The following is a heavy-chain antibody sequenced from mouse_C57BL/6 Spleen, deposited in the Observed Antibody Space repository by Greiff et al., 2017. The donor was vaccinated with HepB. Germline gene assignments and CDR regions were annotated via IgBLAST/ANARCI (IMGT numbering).Heavy chain of an antibody. J-gene: IGHJ2*01. CDR3: ARDEYYSNYVLFDY. Sequence: QVQLKQSGAELVRPGTSVKVSCKASGYAFTNYLIEWVKQRPGQGLEWIGVINPGSGGTNYNEKFKGKATLTADKSSSTAYMQLSSLTSEDSAVYFCARDEYYSNYVLFDYWGQGTTLTVSS. CDR2: INPGSGGT. CDR1: GYAFTNYL. V-gene: IGHV1-54*01. D-gene: IGHD2-5*01.